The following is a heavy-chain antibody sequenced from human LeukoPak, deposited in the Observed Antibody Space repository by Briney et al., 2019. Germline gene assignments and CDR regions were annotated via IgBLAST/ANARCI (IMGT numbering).Heavy chain of an antibody. V-gene: IGHV3-53*01. D-gene: IGHD1-7*01. CDR3: ARDNAGTTFGAFDI. J-gene: IGHJ3*02. CDR2: IYSGGST. CDR1: GFTVSSNY. Sequence: GGSLRLSCAASGFTVSSNYMSWVRQAPGKGLGWVSVIYSGGSTYYADSVKGRFTISRDNSKNTLYLQMNSLRAEDTAVYYCARDNAGTTFGAFDIWGQGTMVTVSS.